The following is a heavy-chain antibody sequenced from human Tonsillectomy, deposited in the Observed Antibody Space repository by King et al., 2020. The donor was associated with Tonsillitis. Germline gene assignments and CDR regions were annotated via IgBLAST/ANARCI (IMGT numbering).Heavy chain of an antibody. V-gene: IGHV4-39*01. CDR1: GGSISSNNYY. CDR3: ARLHYYDSSGYSYYFDY. CDR2: IYHGGST. D-gene: IGHD3-22*01. J-gene: IGHJ4*02. Sequence: QLQESGPGLVKPSETLSLTCTVSGGSISSNNYYWAWIRQPPGKGLEWIGSIYHGGSTYYNPSLKSRVIISVDTSKIQFSLKLSSVTAADTAVYYCARLHYYDSSGYSYYFDYWGQGTLVTVSS.